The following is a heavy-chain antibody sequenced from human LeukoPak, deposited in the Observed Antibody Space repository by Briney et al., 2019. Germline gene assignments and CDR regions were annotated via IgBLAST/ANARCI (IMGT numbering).Heavy chain of an antibody. CDR2: INHRGST. CDR3: ASSVGSTDY. J-gene: IGHJ4*02. CDR1: GESLSKYY. Sequence: SETLSLTCAVYGESLSKYYWTWIRQSPGKGLEWNGEINHRGSTNLNPSLKSRVTLSVDTSKHQFSLKLTSVTAADAAVYYCASSVGSTDYWGQGTLVTVSS. D-gene: IGHD1-26*01. V-gene: IGHV4-34*01.